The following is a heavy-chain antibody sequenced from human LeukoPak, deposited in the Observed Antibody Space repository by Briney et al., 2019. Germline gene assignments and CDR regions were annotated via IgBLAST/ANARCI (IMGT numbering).Heavy chain of an antibody. Sequence: ASVKVSCKASGYSFTSHYMHWVRQAPGQGREGMGLINPSGSSTLYAQKFQGRVTMTRDMSTTTDYMALSSLRSEDTAVYYCARDNSVGDIAWWFDPWGQGTLVTVSS. CDR2: INPSGSST. D-gene: IGHD3-16*02. J-gene: IGHJ5*02. CDR3: ARDNSVGDIAWWFDP. V-gene: IGHV1-46*01. CDR1: GYSFTSHY.